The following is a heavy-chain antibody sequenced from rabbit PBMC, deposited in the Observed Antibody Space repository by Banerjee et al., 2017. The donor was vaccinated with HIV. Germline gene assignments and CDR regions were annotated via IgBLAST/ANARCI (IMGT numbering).Heavy chain of an antibody. CDR2: IYAGSGSLS. V-gene: IGHV1S40*01. Sequence: QSLEESGGDLVKPGASLTLTCTASGFSFSSSYYMCWVRQAPGKGLEWVGCIYAGSGSLSYYATWARGRFTISKTSSTTVTLQMTSLTAADTATYFCARNDAGSSNYYFNLWGPGTLVTVS. D-gene: IGHD8-1*01. CDR3: ARNDAGSSNYYFNL. CDR1: GFSFSSSYY. J-gene: IGHJ4*01.